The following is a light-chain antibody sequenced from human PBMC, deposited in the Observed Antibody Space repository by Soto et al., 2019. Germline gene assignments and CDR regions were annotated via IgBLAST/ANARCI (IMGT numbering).Light chain of an antibody. CDR1: QSVGNY. Sequence: EIVMTQSPATLSVSPGERATLSCRASQSVGNYLAWYQQKPGQAPRLLMYGTSTRATGIPARFSGSGSGTEFTLTISSLQSEDFAVYYCQQSNKWPLTFGQGIRLELK. V-gene: IGKV3-15*01. CDR2: GTS. J-gene: IGKJ2*01. CDR3: QQSNKWPLT.